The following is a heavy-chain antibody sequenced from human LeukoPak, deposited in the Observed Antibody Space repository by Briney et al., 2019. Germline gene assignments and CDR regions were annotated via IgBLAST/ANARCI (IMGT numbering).Heavy chain of an antibody. V-gene: IGHV4-30-4*01. D-gene: IGHD2-15*01. Sequence: PSETLSLTCTVSGGSISSGDYYWSWIRQPPGKGLEWIGYIYYSGSTYYNPSLKSRVTISVDTSKNQLSLKLSSVTAADTAVYYCGRAKALLYYYYGMDVWGKGTTVTVSS. CDR1: GGSISSGDYY. CDR3: GRAKALLYYYYGMDV. J-gene: IGHJ6*04. CDR2: IYYSGST.